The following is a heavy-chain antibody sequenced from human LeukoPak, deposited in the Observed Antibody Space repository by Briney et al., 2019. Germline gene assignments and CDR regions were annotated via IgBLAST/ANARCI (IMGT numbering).Heavy chain of an antibody. Sequence: SPRLSRKASRGASTSYAISWVRHAPGQGLEWMGRIIPIIGIATYAQKFQGRVTISPDKSTSTGYMELRSLGSEDTAVYYCASTPDYYDSRGYILGSDWGQGTLVTVSS. CDR2: IIPIIGIA. CDR1: RGASTSYA. J-gene: IGHJ4*02. D-gene: IGHD3-22*01. CDR3: ASTPDYYDSRGYILGSD. V-gene: IGHV1-69*04.